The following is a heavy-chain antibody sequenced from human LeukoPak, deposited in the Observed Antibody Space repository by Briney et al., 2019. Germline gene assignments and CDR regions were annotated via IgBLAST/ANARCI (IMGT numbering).Heavy chain of an antibody. CDR3: ATGRVIVVNY. CDR1: GYTFTGYY. V-gene: IGHV1-46*01. CDR2: INPSGASR. D-gene: IGHD2/OR15-2a*01. J-gene: IGHJ4*02. Sequence: ASVKVSCKASGYTFTGYYMHWLRQAPGHGLEWMGIINPSGASRSYAQKFQDRVTMTTDTSTDTVYMELSGLTSADTAVYYCATGRVIVVNYWGQGTLVTVSS.